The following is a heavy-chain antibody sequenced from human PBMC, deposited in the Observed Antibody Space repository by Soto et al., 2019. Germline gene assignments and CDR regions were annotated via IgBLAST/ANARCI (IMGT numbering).Heavy chain of an antibody. CDR1: GFTFSNYA. CDR3: ATVCRFCSGSNSLY. D-gene: IGHD2-15*01. V-gene: IGHV3-48*01. Sequence: GGSLRLSCAASGFTFSNYAMNWVRQAPGKGLEWVSYISTGDSPIYYADSVKGRFTISRDNAKKSLYLQMISLRAEDTTVYYCATVCRFCSGSNSLYWGRGTLVTVSS. CDR2: ISTGDSPI. J-gene: IGHJ4*02.